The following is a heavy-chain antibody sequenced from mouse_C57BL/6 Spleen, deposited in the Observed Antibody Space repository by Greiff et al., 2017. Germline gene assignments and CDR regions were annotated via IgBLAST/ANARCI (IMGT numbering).Heavy chain of an antibody. CDR2: IHPNSGSI. V-gene: IGHV1-64*01. D-gene: IGHD1-1*02. Sequence: QVQLQQPGAELVKPGASVKLSCKASGYTFTSYWMHWVKQRPGQGLEWIGMIHPNSGSINYNEKFKSKATLTVDKSSSTAYMQLSSLTSEDSAVYYCARRGGSDWYFDVWGTGTTVTVSS. CDR3: ARRGGSDWYFDV. J-gene: IGHJ1*03. CDR1: GYTFTSYW.